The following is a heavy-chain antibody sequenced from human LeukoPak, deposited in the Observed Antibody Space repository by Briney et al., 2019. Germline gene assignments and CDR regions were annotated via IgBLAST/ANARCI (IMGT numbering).Heavy chain of an antibody. J-gene: IGHJ4*02. Sequence: GASVKVSCKPSGYTFTDNYIQGVRQAPGQGLEGMGWINPESGDKNYAQNSQGSVTMTRDTSISTAYMHLSRLRSDDTAVYYCARDFTMVRGGRYFDYWGQGTLVTVSS. CDR1: GYTFTDNY. CDR2: INPESGDK. CDR3: ARDFTMVRGGRYFDY. V-gene: IGHV1-2*02. D-gene: IGHD3-10*01.